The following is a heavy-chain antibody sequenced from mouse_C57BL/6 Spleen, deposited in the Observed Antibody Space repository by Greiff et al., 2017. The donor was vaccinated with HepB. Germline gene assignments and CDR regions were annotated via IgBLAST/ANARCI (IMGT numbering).Heavy chain of an antibody. D-gene: IGHD1-1*01. CDR2: IDPSDSET. V-gene: IGHV1-52*01. J-gene: IGHJ4*01. CDR1: GYTFTSYW. CDR3: ARFTTVVNYYAMDY. Sequence: QVQLQQPGAELVRPGSSVKLSCKASGYTFTSYWMHWVKQRPIQGLEWIGNIDPSDSETHYNQKFKDKATLTVDKSSSTAYMQLSSLTSEDSAVYYCARFTTVVNYYAMDYWGQGTSVTVSS.